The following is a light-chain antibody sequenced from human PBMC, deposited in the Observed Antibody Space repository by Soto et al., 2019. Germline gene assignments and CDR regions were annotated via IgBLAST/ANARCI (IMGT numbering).Light chain of an antibody. CDR1: QSVSRNY. CDR2: GAS. J-gene: IGKJ4*01. CDR3: HQYGSTPLT. Sequence: EIVLTQSPGTLSLSPGGRVTLSCRASQSVSRNYVAWYQQKPGQSPRLLIYGASNRASGIPDRFSGSGSGADFTLSIARLEPDDFARYYCHQYGSTPLTFGGGTKVEIK. V-gene: IGKV3-20*01.